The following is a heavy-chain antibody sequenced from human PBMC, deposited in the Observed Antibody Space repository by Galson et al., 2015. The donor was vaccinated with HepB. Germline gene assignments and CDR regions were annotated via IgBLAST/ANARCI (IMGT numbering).Heavy chain of an antibody. CDR1: GFTFSSYG. D-gene: IGHD3-3*01. CDR2: IWYDGSNK. CDR3: ARAGVYDFWSGYYNHDAFDI. Sequence: SLRLSCAASGFTFSSYGMHWVRQAPGKGLEWVAVIWYDGSNKYYADSVKGRFTISRDNSKNTLYLQMNSLRAEDTAVYYCARAGVYDFWSGYYNHDAFDIWGQGTMVTVSS. V-gene: IGHV3-33*01. J-gene: IGHJ3*02.